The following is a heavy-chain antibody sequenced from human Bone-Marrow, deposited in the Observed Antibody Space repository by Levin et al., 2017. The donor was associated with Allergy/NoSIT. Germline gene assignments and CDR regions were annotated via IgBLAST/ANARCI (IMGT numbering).Heavy chain of an antibody. J-gene: IGHJ1*01. V-gene: IGHV4-4*07. CDR1: GGSISSYY. CDR2: IYTSGST. D-gene: IGHD1-26*01. CDR3: ASGGRAGSVSRFRAEYFQH. Sequence: KASETLSLTCTVSGGSISSYYWSWIRQPAGKGLEWIGRIYTSGSTNYNPSLKSRVTMSVDTSKNQFSQKLSSVTAADTAVYYCASGGRAGSVSRFRAEYFQHWGQGTLVTVSS.